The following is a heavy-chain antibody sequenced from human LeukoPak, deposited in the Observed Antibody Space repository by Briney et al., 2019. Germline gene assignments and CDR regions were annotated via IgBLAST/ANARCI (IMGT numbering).Heavy chain of an antibody. J-gene: IGHJ4*02. Sequence: PSETLSLTCTVSGGSISIYYWSWIRQPPGKGLEWIGYTYNSGSTNYNPSLKSRVTISVDTSKNQFSLKLSSVTAADTAVYYCASEGYYYDSSGYYDYWGQGTLVTVSS. CDR1: GGSISIYY. V-gene: IGHV4-59*08. CDR2: TYNSGST. D-gene: IGHD3-22*01. CDR3: ASEGYYYDSSGYYDY.